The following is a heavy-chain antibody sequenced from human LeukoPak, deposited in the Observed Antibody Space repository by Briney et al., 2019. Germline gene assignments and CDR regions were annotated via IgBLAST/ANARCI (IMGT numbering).Heavy chain of an antibody. J-gene: IGHJ4*02. Sequence: GGSLRLSCAASGFTFRSYWMHWVRQAPGKGLVWVSRITSDGSSTSYADSVKGRFTISRDNAKNTLYLQMNSLRVEDSAVYYCARDQIYCSGGYCFFDYWGQGTLVTVSS. CDR3: ARDQIYCSGGYCFFDY. D-gene: IGHD2-15*01. V-gene: IGHV3-74*01. CDR1: GFTFRSYW. CDR2: ITSDGSST.